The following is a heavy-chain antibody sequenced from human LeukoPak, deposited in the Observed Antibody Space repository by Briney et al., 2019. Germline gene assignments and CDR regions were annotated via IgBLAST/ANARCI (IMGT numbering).Heavy chain of an antibody. D-gene: IGHD6-6*01. J-gene: IGHJ6*02. V-gene: IGHV3-21*01. CDR2: ISSSSSYI. CDR3: ARDEDSSSSAYYYYYGMDV. CDR1: GFTFSSYS. Sequence: GGSLRLSCAASGFTFSSYSMNWVRQAPGKGLEWVSSISSSSSYIYYADSVKGRFTISRDNAENSLYLQMNSLRAEDTAVYYCARDEDSSSSAYYYYYGMDVWGQGTTVTVSS.